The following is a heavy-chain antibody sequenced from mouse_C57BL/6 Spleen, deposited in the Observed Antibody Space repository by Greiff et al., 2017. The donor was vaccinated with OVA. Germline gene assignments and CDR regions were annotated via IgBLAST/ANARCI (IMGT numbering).Heavy chain of an antibody. CDR3: ARYYYGSSYYFDY. CDR2: IWTGGGT. CDR1: GFSLTSYA. D-gene: IGHD1-1*01. Sequence: QVQLKESGPGLVAPSQSLSITCTVSGFSLTSYAISWVRQPPGKGLEWLGVIWTGGGTNYYSAPKSRLSISKDNTKSQVFLKMNSLQTDDTARYYCARYYYGSSYYFDYWGKGTTLTVSS. J-gene: IGHJ2*01. V-gene: IGHV2-9-1*01.